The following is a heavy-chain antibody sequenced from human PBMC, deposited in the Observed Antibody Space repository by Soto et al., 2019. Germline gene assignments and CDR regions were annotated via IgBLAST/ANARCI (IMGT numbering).Heavy chain of an antibody. Sequence: ASVKVSCKASGHTFTSYDINWGRQATGQGLEWMGWMNPNSGNTGYAQKFQGRVTMTRNTSISTAYMELSSLRSEDTAVYYCASAPNQYYYYYMDVWGKGTTVTVSS. CDR1: GHTFTSYD. CDR2: MNPNSGNT. CDR3: ASAPNQYYYYYMDV. V-gene: IGHV1-8*01. J-gene: IGHJ6*03.